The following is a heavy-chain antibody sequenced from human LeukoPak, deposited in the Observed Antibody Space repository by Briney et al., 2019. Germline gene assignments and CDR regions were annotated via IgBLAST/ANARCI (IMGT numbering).Heavy chain of an antibody. Sequence: SQTLSLTCTVSGGSISSGDYYWSWIRQPPGKGLEWIGYIYNNGRTYYNPSLKSRVTISVDTSKNLFSLKVSSVTAADAAVYYCARGRSSSWSSFDYWGQGTLVTVSS. V-gene: IGHV4-30-4*01. CDR3: ARGRSSSWSSFDY. D-gene: IGHD6-13*01. CDR1: GGSISSGDYY. CDR2: IYNNGRT. J-gene: IGHJ4*02.